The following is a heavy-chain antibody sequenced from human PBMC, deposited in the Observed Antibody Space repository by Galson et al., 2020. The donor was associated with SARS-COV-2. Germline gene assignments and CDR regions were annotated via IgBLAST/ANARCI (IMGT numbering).Heavy chain of an antibody. J-gene: IGHJ4*02. Sequence: GESLKISCRGSGYSFTNSWIAWVRQVPGKGLEWMGNIYPGDSDTRYSPSSQGQVTISADKSINTAYLQWSSLKASDTAMYYCARGRDGYRSPFDYWGQGSLVTVSS. CDR1: GYSFTNSW. V-gene: IGHV5-51*01. D-gene: IGHD5-12*01. CDR3: ARGRDGYRSPFDY. CDR2: IYPGDSDT.